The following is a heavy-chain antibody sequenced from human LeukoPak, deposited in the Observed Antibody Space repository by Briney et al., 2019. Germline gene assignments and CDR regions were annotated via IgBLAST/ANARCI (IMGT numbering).Heavy chain of an antibody. J-gene: IGHJ6*02. CDR1: GFIFNSYA. CDR3: AKGQLLDYGRDV. Sequence: GGSLRLSRAAAGFIFNSYAMHWVRQAPGKGLEWVAVMSYDGGHKYYADSVKGRFTISRDNSKNTLYLQMNSLRAEDTSVYYRAKGQLLDYGRDVWGQGTTVTVSS. CDR2: MSYDGGHK. V-gene: IGHV3-30*18.